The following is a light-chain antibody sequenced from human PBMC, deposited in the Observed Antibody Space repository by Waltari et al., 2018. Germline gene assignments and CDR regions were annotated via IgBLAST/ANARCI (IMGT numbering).Light chain of an antibody. J-gene: IGLJ2*01. Sequence: QSVLSQPPSASGTPGQRVTISCPGSSSKHGSNTVKWYQQLPGTAPKLLIYDNHQGPSGGPDRFSGSKSGTSASLAISGLQAEDEADYYCAAWDDSLNCVVFGGGTKLTVL. CDR2: DNH. CDR1: SSKHGSNT. CDR3: AAWDDSLNCVV. V-gene: IGLV1-44*01.